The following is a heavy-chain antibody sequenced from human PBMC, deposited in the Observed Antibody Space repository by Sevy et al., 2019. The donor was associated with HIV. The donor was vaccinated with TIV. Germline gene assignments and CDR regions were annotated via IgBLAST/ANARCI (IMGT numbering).Heavy chain of an antibody. V-gene: IGHV3-21*01. J-gene: IGHJ6*02. D-gene: IGHD3-10*01. CDR3: ARDNYYGSGSSYYYYYGMDV. CDR1: RFTFSSYS. CDR2: ISSSSSYI. Sequence: GGSLRLSCAASRFTFSSYSMNWVRQAPGKGLEWVSSISSSSSYIYYSDSVKGRFTISRDNAKNSLYLQMNSLRAEDTAVYYCARDNYYGSGSSYYYYYGMDVWGQGTTVTVSS.